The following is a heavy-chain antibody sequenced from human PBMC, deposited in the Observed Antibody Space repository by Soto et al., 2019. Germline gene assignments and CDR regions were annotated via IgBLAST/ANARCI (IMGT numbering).Heavy chain of an antibody. D-gene: IGHD7-27*01. CDR3: VHRTSHTSNGGAFDY. Sequence: QVTLKESGPALVKPTQTLTLTCTFSGFSLSTSGVAVGWVRQPPRKALEWLALIYWDNDRRYSPSLKSRLAISKDASNTQVVLTMTNMDPADTATYCCVHRTSHTSNGGAFDYWGQGTLVTVSS. V-gene: IGHV2-5*02. J-gene: IGHJ4*02. CDR2: IYWDNDR. CDR1: GFSLSTSGVA.